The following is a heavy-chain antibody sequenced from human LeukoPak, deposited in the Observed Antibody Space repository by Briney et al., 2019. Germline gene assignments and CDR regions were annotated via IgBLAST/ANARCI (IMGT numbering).Heavy chain of an antibody. J-gene: IGHJ5*02. Sequence: GAAVKVSCQASGDTVSDFYLNWVRQAPGHGLEWMGWMNPYSDALIHAERFQGRITMTWATSTGTAYMELTRLTPDDTAVYYCATATVTHTRDPWGQGTLVTVSS. D-gene: IGHD1-1*01. CDR3: ATATVTHTRDP. CDR1: GDTVSDFY. CDR2: MNPYSDAL. V-gene: IGHV1-2*02.